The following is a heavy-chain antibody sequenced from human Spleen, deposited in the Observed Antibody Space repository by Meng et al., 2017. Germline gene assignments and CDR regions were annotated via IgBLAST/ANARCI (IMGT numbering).Heavy chain of an antibody. CDR2: ISAYNGNT. D-gene: IGHD2-2*01. V-gene: IGHV1-18*04. J-gene: IGHJ4*02. CDR1: GYTFSNYG. Sequence: QVQLVQSGAEVKKPGASVKVSCRASGYTFSNYGISWVRQAPGQGLEWMGWISAYNGNTNYVQKLQGRVTMTTDTSTSTAYMELRRLRSDDTAVYYCARELGDCSSSSCYSDYWGQGTLVTVSS. CDR3: ARELGDCSSSSCYSDY.